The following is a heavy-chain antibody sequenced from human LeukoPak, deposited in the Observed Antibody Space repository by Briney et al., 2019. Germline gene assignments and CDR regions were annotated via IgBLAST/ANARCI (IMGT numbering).Heavy chain of an antibody. CDR2: ISGSSSTI. CDR1: GFTFSSYS. Sequence: SGGSLRLSCAASGFTFSSYSMNWVRQAPGKGLEWISYISGSSSTIYYADSVKGRFTISRDNAKNSLYLQMNSLRAEDTAVYYCAGGQGWHFDLWGRGTLITVSS. D-gene: IGHD2-15*01. CDR3: AGGQGWHFDL. J-gene: IGHJ2*01. V-gene: IGHV3-48*01.